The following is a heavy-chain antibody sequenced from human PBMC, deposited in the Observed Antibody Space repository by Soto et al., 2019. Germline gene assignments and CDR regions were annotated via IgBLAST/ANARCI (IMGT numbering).Heavy chain of an antibody. Sequence: PXESLSRTGPVSGGSFGSSAYYWGWIRRAPGKGLEWIGSINSSGSTFSNPSLKSRVTLSVDTSKNQFSLKLTSVTAADTDLYYCSRRAPEGFDPWGQGALVTVYS. J-gene: IGHJ5*02. CDR2: INSSGST. CDR3: SRRAPEGFDP. CDR1: GGSFGSSAYY. V-gene: IGHV4-39*01.